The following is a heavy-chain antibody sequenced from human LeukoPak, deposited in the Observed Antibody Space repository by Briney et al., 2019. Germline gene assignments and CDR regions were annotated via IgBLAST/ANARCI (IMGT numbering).Heavy chain of an antibody. CDR1: GGTFGSYA. CDR3: ARDEYCSGGSCYSPLY. CDR2: IIPIFGTA. V-gene: IGHV1-69*06. D-gene: IGHD2-15*01. Sequence: SLKVSCKASGGTFGSYAISWVRQAPGQGLEWMGRIIPIFGTANYAQKFQGRVTITADKSTSTAYMELSSLRSEDTAVYYCARDEYCSGGSCYSPLYWGQGTLVTVSS. J-gene: IGHJ4*02.